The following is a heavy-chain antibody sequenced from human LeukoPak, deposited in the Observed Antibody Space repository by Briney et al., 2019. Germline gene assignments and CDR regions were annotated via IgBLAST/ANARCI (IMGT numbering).Heavy chain of an antibody. CDR2: INSDGSST. V-gene: IGHV3-74*01. Sequence: GGSLRLSCAASGFTFSSYWMHWVRQAPGKGLVWVSRINSDGSSTSYADSVKGRFTISRDNSKNTLYLQMNSLRAEDTAVYYCAKSPPPARYCSGGSCYHFDYWGQGTLVTVSS. CDR1: GFTFSSYW. CDR3: AKSPPPARYCSGGSCYHFDY. J-gene: IGHJ4*02. D-gene: IGHD2-15*01.